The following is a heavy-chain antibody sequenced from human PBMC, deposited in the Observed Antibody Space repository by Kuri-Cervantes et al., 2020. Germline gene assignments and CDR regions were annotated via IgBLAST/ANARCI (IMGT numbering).Heavy chain of an antibody. V-gene: IGHV3-9*01. CDR2: ISWNSGSI. Sequence: SLKISCAASGFTFDDYAMHWVRQAPGKGLEWVSGISWNSGSIGYADSVKGRFTISRDNSKNTLYLQMNGLRAEDTAVYYCATATVGATWYYYGMDVWGQGTTVTVSS. J-gene: IGHJ6*02. CDR1: GFTFDDYA. CDR3: ATATVGATWYYYGMDV. D-gene: IGHD1-26*01.